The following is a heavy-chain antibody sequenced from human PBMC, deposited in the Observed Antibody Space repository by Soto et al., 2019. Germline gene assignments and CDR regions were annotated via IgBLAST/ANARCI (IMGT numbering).Heavy chain of an antibody. J-gene: IGHJ4*02. CDR3: ATGISCGGNICGGLHRS. D-gene: IGHD2-21*01. Sequence: PGSSLRIACASSGFTFSNTWLLWVRRAPGEGLVWVSRISADGRDTGYADSVRGRFTISRDNAENTLYLQMKSLRAGETAVYYCATGISCGGNICGGLHRSWGQGT. V-gene: IGHV3-74*01. CDR2: ISADGRDT. CDR1: GFTFSNTW.